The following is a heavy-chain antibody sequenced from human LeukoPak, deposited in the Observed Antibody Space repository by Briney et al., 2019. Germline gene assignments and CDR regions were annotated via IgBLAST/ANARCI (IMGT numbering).Heavy chain of an antibody. J-gene: IGHJ6*03. V-gene: IGHV3-48*01. CDR1: GFTFDDYA. CDR3: ARGPTYYYGSGPYYYYYMDV. CDR2: ISSSSSTI. D-gene: IGHD3-10*01. Sequence: GGSLRLSCAASGFTFDDYAMHWVRQAPGKGLEWVSYISSSSSTIYYADSVKGRFTISRDNAKNSLYLQMNSLRAEDTAVYYCARGPTYYYGSGPYYYYYMDVWGKGTTVTVSS.